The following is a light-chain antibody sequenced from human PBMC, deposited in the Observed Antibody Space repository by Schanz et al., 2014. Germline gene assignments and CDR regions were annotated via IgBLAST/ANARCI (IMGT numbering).Light chain of an antibody. J-gene: IGLJ3*02. CDR1: TGPVTSGHY. CDR2: STT. CDR3: LLYYGGDQPWV. Sequence: QAVVTQEASLTVSPGGTVTLTCASSTGPVTSGHYANWFQQKPGQAPRALIYSTTNKRTWTPARFSGSLVGGKAALTLSGVQPEDEAEYYCLLYYGGDQPWVFGGGTKLTVL. V-gene: IGLV7-43*01.